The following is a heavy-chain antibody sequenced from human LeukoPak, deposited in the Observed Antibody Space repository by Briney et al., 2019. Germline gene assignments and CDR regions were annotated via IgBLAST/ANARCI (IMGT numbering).Heavy chain of an antibody. D-gene: IGHD5-24*01. CDR2: IYSGGST. V-gene: IGHV3-66*01. Sequence: GGSLRLSCAASGFTVSSNYMSWVRQAPGKGLEWVSVIYSGGSTYYADSVKGRFTISRDNAKNSLYLQMNSLRAEDTAVYYCARETRLRWTDYWGQGTLVTVSS. J-gene: IGHJ4*02. CDR3: ARETRLRWTDY. CDR1: GFTVSSNY.